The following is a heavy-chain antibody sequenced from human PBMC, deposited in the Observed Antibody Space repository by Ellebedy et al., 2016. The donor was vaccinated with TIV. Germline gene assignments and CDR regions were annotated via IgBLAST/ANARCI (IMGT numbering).Heavy chain of an antibody. J-gene: IGHJ4*02. CDR3: AREAPLTAYTFDS. V-gene: IGHV1-2*02. CDR1: GYSFTGYY. Sequence: AASVKVSCKASGYSFTGYYLNWVRQAPPQGLEWMASLNPNSRDSDHAQNFQGRVTVTRDTSISPAYMELSGLTSDDTAVYYCAREAPLTAYTFDSWGQGTLVTVSS. D-gene: IGHD3-16*01. CDR2: LNPNSRDS.